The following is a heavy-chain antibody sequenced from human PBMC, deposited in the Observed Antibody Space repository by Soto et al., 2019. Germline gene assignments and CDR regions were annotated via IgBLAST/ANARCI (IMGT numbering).Heavy chain of an antibody. CDR2: LYWDDDK. CDR3: VQSRCGGDCLEIYSSHAYNGLDV. D-gene: IGHD2-21*02. Sequence: SGPTLVNPTQTLPLTCTVSGLSLRTTGVGVGWVRQPPGKALEWLALLYWDDDKRYSPSLRSRLTIAKDISEKQVVLTMTNMDTVDTATYYCVQSRCGGDCLEIYSSHAYNGLDVWGQGTTVTVSS. CDR1: GLSLRTTGVG. J-gene: IGHJ6*02. V-gene: IGHV2-5*02.